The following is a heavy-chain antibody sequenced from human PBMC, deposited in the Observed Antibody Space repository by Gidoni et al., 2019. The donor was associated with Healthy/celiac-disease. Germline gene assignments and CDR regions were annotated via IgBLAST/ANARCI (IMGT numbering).Heavy chain of an antibody. Sequence: QVQLVESGGGGVQPGKSLIFSCAASGFPFSSYAMHWVRQAPGKGLEWVAVISYDGSNKYYADSVKGRFTISRDNSKNTLYLQMNSLRAEDTAVYYCARDLPREHLVPGAFDIWGQGTMVTVSS. CDR2: ISYDGSNK. CDR3: ARDLPREHLVPGAFDI. J-gene: IGHJ3*02. D-gene: IGHD6-13*01. CDR1: GFPFSSYA. V-gene: IGHV3-30-3*01.